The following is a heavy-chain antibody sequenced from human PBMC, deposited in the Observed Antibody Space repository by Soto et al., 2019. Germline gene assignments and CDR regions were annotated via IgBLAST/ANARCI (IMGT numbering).Heavy chain of an antibody. Sequence: GASVKVSCKTSGYTFTNYALHWVRQAPGQRLEWMGWINGGNGNTKYSQKLQGRVTITRDTSASTAYMELSSLRYEDTAVYYCARDRRLHYYYGMDVWGQGTTVTVSS. CDR2: INGGNGNT. D-gene: IGHD6-6*01. CDR3: ARDRRLHYYYGMDV. CDR1: GYTFTNYA. J-gene: IGHJ6*02. V-gene: IGHV1-3*01.